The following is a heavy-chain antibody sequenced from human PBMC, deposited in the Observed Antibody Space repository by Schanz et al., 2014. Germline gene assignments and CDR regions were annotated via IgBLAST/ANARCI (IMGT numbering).Heavy chain of an antibody. CDR2: IKSKTDGETT. J-gene: IGHJ5*02. Sequence: EVQLMESGGGLVKPGGSLRLSCAASRFPVTNAWMSWVRQAPGKGLEWVGRIKSKTDGETTDYAAPVKGRFSISRDDSQSTLYLQMNSLKIEDTAVYYCATASSPVREAGAGSSLHLWGQGTLVTVSP. D-gene: IGHD6-13*01. CDR3: ATASSPVREAGAGSSLHL. CDR1: RFPVTNAW. V-gene: IGHV3-15*01.